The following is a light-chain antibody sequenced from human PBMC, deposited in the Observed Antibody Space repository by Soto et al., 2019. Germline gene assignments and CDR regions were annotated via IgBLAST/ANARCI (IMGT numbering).Light chain of an antibody. CDR1: QSVSSN. V-gene: IGKV3-15*01. Sequence: EIVMTQSPSTLSVSPGERATLSCRASQSVSSNLAWYQQKPGKAPRLLIYGASTRATGIPAWFSGSGSGREFTLTISSMQSEDFAVYYCQQYNNWPPCTFGQGTKVEIK. CDR3: QQYNNWPPCT. J-gene: IGKJ1*01. CDR2: GAS.